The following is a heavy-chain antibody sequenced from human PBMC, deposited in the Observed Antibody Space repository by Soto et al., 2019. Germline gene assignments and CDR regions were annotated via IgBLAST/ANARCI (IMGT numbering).Heavy chain of an antibody. CDR3: AKDRPRLTQNFLDVY. D-gene: IGHD3-16*01. CDR1: GYTFTDHG. J-gene: IGHJ4*02. Sequence: QIQLVQSGAEVKKPGASVKVSCKASGYTFTDHGISWVRQAPGQGFEWMGWISAYNDYTAYAQKFQGRVTMTTDKYTNTAYIELTSLTSDYTAVYYCAKDRPRLTQNFLDVYWGQGTLVTVSS. CDR2: ISAYNDYT. V-gene: IGHV1-18*01.